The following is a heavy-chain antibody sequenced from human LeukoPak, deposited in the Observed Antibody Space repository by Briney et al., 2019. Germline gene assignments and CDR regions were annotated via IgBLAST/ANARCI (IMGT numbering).Heavy chain of an antibody. CDR3: ARDVGSGHFDY. Sequence: GGSLRLSCVASGFTFSSYWMTWVRQAPGKGLEWVANIKTDGSQIYYVDSVKGRFTVSRDNAKNSVYMQMNSLRVEDTAVYFCARDVGSGHFDYWGQGTLVTVSS. V-gene: IGHV3-7*01. D-gene: IGHD1-1*01. CDR2: IKTDGSQI. CDR1: GFTFSSYW. J-gene: IGHJ4*02.